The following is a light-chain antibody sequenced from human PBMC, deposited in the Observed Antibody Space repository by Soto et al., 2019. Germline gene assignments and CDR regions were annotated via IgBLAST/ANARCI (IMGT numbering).Light chain of an antibody. CDR3: QQGDT. Sequence: EIVLTQSPATLSLSPGERATLSCRASQSVSSYLAWYQQKPGQAPRLLIYDASNRATGIPARFSGSGSGTDFTITISSLEPEDFAVYYCQQGDTFGQGTKLEIK. CDR2: DAS. V-gene: IGKV3-11*01. J-gene: IGKJ2*01. CDR1: QSVSSY.